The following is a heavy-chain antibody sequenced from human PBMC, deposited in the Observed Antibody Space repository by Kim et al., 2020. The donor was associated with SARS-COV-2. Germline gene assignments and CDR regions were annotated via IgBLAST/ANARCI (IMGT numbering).Heavy chain of an antibody. Sequence: SVKVSCKASGGTFSSYTISWVRQAPGQGLEWMGRIIPILGIANYAQKFQGRVTITADKSTSTAYMELSSLRSEDTAVYYCARTYSSSWYEIDYWGQGTLVTVSS. CDR1: GGTFSSYT. D-gene: IGHD6-13*01. J-gene: IGHJ4*02. CDR3: ARTYSSSWYEIDY. CDR2: IIPILGIA. V-gene: IGHV1-69*02.